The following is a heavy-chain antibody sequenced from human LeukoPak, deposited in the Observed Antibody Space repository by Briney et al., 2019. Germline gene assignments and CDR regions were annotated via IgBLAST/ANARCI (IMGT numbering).Heavy chain of an antibody. D-gene: IGHD6-13*01. CDR3: ARDRPTAAGTYYFDY. CDR1: GGTFSSYA. Sequence: SSVKVSCKASGGTFSSYAISWVRQAPGQGLEWMGRIIPIFGTANYAQKFQGRVTITTDESTSTAYMELSSLRSEDTAVYYYARDRPTAAGTYYFDYWGQGTLVTVSS. CDR2: IIPIFGTA. V-gene: IGHV1-69*05. J-gene: IGHJ4*02.